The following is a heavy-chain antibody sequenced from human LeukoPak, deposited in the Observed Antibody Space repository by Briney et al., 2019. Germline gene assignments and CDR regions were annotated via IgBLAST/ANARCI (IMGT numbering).Heavy chain of an antibody. Sequence: ASVKASCKASGYTFTSYGISWVRQAPGQGLEWMGWISAYNGNTNYAQKLQGRVTMTTDTSTSTAYMELRSLRSDDTAVYYCARDKGDSSSASSYYYYGMDVWGQGTTVTVSS. J-gene: IGHJ6*02. CDR1: GYTFTSYG. CDR2: ISAYNGNT. V-gene: IGHV1-18*01. CDR3: ARDKGDSSSASSYYYYGMDV. D-gene: IGHD6-6*01.